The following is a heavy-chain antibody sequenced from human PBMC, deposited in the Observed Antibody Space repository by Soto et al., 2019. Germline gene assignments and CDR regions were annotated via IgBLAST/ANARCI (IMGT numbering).Heavy chain of an antibody. V-gene: IGHV1-46*01. CDR3: ARLFVKSFDP. Sequence: QEQLVQSGAEVKKPGASVKVSCKASGYTFTSYYIHWVRQVPGQGLEWMGMIDPSGVTTKSAQKCQGRFTLTKDTSTSTVYMELSSLTTEDTAVYYCARLFVKSFDPWGQGTLVTVSS. CDR1: GYTFTSYY. CDR2: IDPSGVTT. J-gene: IGHJ5*02.